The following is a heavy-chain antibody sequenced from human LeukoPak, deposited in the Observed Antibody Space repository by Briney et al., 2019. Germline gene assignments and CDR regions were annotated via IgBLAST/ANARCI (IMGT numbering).Heavy chain of an antibody. CDR1: EFTFISYA. Sequence: GGSLRLSCAVSEFTFISYASSWVRQAPGKGLEWVSGITGNGVSTYYADSVKGRFTISRDSSKNTLYLQMNSLRDEDTAVYYCAKGLGVDNWFDPWGQGTLVTVSS. CDR3: AKGLGVDNWFDP. V-gene: IGHV3-23*01. CDR2: ITGNGVST. J-gene: IGHJ5*02.